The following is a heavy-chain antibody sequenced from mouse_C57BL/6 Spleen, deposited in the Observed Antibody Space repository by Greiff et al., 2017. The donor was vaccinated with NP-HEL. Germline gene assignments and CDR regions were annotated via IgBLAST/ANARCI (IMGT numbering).Heavy chain of an antibody. J-gene: IGHJ2*01. Sequence: QVQLQQSGAELARPGDSVKMSCKASGYTFTSYTMHWVKQRPGQGLEWIGYINPSSGYTKYNQKFKDKATLTADNTSSTAYMQLSSLTSEDAAVYYCARNLGGSYDFDYWGQGTTLTVSS. CDR3: ARNLGGSYDFDY. CDR1: GYTFTSYT. CDR2: INPSSGYT. V-gene: IGHV1-4*01. D-gene: IGHD1-1*02.